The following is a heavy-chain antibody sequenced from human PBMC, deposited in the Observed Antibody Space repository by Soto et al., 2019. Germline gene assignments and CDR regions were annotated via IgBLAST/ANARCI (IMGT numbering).Heavy chain of an antibody. J-gene: IGHJ4*02. Sequence: SVKVPCKACESSFSSHRMTPVRQAPGQGLEWVGGVVPIYRTADYGQKFQGRVTITADESARTSYMELRSLKSQETALYYCVRDSGAKLSRSWGQGTVVTVS. D-gene: IGHD6-13*01. CDR2: VVPIYRTA. CDR3: VRDSGAKLSRS. V-gene: IGHV1-69*13. CDR1: ESSFSSHR.